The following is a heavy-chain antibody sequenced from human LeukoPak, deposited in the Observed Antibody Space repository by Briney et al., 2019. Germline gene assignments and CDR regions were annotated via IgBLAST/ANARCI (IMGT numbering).Heavy chain of an antibody. CDR3: ARDTTARFSSWYGY. Sequence: ASVKVSCKASGYTFTSYGISWVRQAPGQGLEWMGRISAYNGNTNYAQKLQGRVTMTTDTSTSTAYMELRSLRSDDTAVYYCARDTTARFSSWYGYWGQGTLVTVSS. J-gene: IGHJ4*02. CDR2: ISAYNGNT. CDR1: GYTFTSYG. D-gene: IGHD6-13*01. V-gene: IGHV1-18*01.